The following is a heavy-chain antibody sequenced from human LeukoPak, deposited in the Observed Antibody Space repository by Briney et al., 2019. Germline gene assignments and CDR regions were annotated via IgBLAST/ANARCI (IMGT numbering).Heavy chain of an antibody. Sequence: PGGSLRLSCAASGFTFSSYAMSWVRQAPGKGLDWVSAISGSGGSTYYAASVKGRFTISRDNSKNTLYLQMNSLRAEDTAVYYCAKTEKSVLYYFDYWGQGTLVTVSS. CDR3: AKTEKSVLYYFDY. CDR2: ISGSGGST. J-gene: IGHJ4*02. CDR1: GFTFSSYA. V-gene: IGHV3-23*01.